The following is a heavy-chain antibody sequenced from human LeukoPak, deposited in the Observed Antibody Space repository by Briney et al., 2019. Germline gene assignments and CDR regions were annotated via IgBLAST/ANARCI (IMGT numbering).Heavy chain of an antibody. Sequence: GASVKVSCKASGYTFTSYYMHWVRQAPGQGLEWMGIINPSGGSTSYAQKFQGRVTMTRDMSTSTVYMELSSLRSEDTAVYYCARFAVHRRLTVAGQFGLDCWGQGTLVTVSS. CDR2: INPSGGST. J-gene: IGHJ4*02. CDR3: ARFAVHRRLTVAGQFGLDC. V-gene: IGHV1-46*01. CDR1: GYTFTSYY. D-gene: IGHD6-19*01.